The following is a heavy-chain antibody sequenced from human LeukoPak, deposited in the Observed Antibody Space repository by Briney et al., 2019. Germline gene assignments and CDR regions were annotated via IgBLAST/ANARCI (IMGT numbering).Heavy chain of an antibody. Sequence: SETLSLTCSVSGGAIIPFYWNWIRQPAGKGLEWIGRIYSSGSTKYNPSLKSRVTMSVDTSTNQFSLKLSSVTAADTAVYYCAKDYYDSSEGWFDPWGQGTLVTVSS. CDR3: AKDYYDSSEGWFDP. J-gene: IGHJ5*02. V-gene: IGHV4-4*07. CDR2: IYSSGST. CDR1: GGAIIPFY. D-gene: IGHD3-22*01.